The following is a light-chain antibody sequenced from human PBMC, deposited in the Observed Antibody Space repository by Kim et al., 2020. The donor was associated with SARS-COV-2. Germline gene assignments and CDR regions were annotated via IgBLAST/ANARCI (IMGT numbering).Light chain of an antibody. J-gene: IGKJ3*01. Sequence: EIMMTKSPVTLSVSLGQRATLSCRASQSLGGNLAWYQQRPGQAPRLLIYGASTRATGIPARFSGSGFETEFTLTISSLQSEDSAVYYCSQYRYWPPITFGPGTKVDIK. CDR3: SQYRYWPPIT. CDR2: GAS. CDR1: QSLGGN. V-gene: IGKV3-15*01.